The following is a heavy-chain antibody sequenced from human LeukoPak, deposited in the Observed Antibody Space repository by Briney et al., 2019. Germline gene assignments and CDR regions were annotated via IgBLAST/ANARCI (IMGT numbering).Heavy chain of an antibody. CDR1: GYSFTTNW. Sequence: AESLKISCKGSGYSFTTNWIGWVRQLPGKGLEWMGIIYPGDSDTKYSPSFQGQVTISADKSISTAYLQWSSLKASDTAMYYCARTITMVRGVIIYPNYFDYWGQGTLVTVSS. J-gene: IGHJ4*02. CDR2: IYPGDSDT. CDR3: ARTITMVRGVIIYPNYFDY. D-gene: IGHD3-10*01. V-gene: IGHV5-51*01.